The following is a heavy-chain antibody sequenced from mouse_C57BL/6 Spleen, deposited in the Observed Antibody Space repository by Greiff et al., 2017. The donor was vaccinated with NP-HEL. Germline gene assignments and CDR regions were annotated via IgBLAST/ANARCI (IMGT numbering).Heavy chain of an antibody. CDR3: ARGHYGSSYGGFAY. CDR2: IDPSDSYT. J-gene: IGHJ3*01. V-gene: IGHV1-69*01. CDR1: GYTFTSYW. Sequence: VQLQQPGAELVMPGASVKLSCKASGYTFTSYWMHWVKQRPGQGLEWIGEIDPSDSYTNHNQKFKGKSTLTVDKSSSTAYMQLSSLTSEDSAVYYCARGHYGSSYGGFAYWGQGTLVTVSA. D-gene: IGHD1-1*01.